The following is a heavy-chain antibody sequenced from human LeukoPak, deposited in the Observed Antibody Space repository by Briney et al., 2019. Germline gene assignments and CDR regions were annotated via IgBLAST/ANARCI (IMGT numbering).Heavy chain of an antibody. CDR1: GFTFSSYS. Sequence: PGGSLRLSCAASGFTFSSYSMNWVRQAPGKGLEWVSSISSSSSYIYYQDSVKGRFTISRDNAKNSLYLQMNSLRAEDTAVYYCARDRNEVTVTTSSFEYWGQGTLVTVSS. J-gene: IGHJ4*02. D-gene: IGHD4-17*01. CDR2: ISSSSSYI. CDR3: ARDRNEVTVTTSSFEY. V-gene: IGHV3-21*01.